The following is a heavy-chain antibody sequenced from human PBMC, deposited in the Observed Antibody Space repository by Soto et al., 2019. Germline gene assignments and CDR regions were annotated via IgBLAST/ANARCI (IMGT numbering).Heavy chain of an antibody. CDR2: INSDGRST. D-gene: IGHD3-10*01. CDR1: RFIFSSYW. CDR3: ARFPDDNNYYGAIDY. Sequence: GGSLRLSCAASRFIFSSYWMHWVRQAPGKGLVWVSRINSDGRSTSYADSVKGRFIISRDTAKNTLYLQMNRLRAEDTAVYYCARFPDDNNYYGAIDYWGQGPLVTVSS. J-gene: IGHJ4*02. V-gene: IGHV3-74*01.